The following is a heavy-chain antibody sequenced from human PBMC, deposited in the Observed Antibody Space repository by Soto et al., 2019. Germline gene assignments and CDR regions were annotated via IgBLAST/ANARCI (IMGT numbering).Heavy chain of an antibody. CDR2: IIPIFGTA. CDR1: GGTFSSYA. V-gene: IGHV1-69*01. D-gene: IGHD2-15*01. CDR3: ARISCSGGSCYPTSYEYFDL. Sequence: QVQLVQSGAEVKKPGSSVKVSCKASGGTFSSYAISWVRQAPGQGLEWMGGIIPIFGTANYAQKFQGRVTITTDESTSKDYMELSSLRAEDTAVYYCARISCSGGSCYPTSYEYFDLWGRGTLVTVSS. J-gene: IGHJ2*01.